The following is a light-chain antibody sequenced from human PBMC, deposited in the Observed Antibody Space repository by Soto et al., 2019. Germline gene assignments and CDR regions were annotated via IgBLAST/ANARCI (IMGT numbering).Light chain of an antibody. CDR3: QQSHGIPYT. Sequence: DIQMTQSPSSLSASAGDRVTITCRASQSISTYLNWYQQKPGKAPKLLIYAASSLQSGVPSRFSGSGSGTDFTLTISSLQLEDFATYYCQQSHGIPYTFGQGTKLEIK. V-gene: IGKV1-39*01. J-gene: IGKJ2*01. CDR2: AAS. CDR1: QSISTY.